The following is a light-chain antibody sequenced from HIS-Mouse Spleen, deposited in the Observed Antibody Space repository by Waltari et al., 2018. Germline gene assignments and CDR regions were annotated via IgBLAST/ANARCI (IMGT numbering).Light chain of an antibody. J-gene: IGLJ3*02. V-gene: IGLV6-57*04. Sequence: NFMLTQPHSVSESPGKTVTISCTRISGSIASNYVHRYQQRPGSAPTTVIYEDNQRPSGVPDRFSGSIDSSSNSASLTISGLKTEDEADYYCQSYDSSNLVFGGGTKLTVL. CDR3: QSYDSSNLV. CDR2: EDN. CDR1: SGSIASNY.